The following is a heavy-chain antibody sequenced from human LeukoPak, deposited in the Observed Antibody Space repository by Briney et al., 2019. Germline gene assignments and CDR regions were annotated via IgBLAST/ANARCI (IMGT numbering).Heavy chain of an antibody. D-gene: IGHD6-19*01. Sequence: PSETLSLTCTVSGVSISSGGYYWSWIRQHPGKGLEWIGYIFYSGSTYYNPSLKSRVTISVDTSKNQFSLKLSSVTAADTAVYYCARVTVAGTRKKKGYFDYWGQGTLVTVSS. J-gene: IGHJ4*02. CDR1: GVSISSGGYY. CDR3: ARVTVAGTRKKKGYFDY. CDR2: IFYSGST. V-gene: IGHV4-31*03.